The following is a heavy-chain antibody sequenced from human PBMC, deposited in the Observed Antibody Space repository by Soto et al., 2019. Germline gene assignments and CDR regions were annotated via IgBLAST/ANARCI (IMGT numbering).Heavy chain of an antibody. J-gene: IGHJ4*02. Sequence: QITLKESGPPLVKPTQTLTLTCTFSGFSLSTSGVGVGWIRQPPGKALEWLALISSDDNKWYSPSLRSRLTITKDTSKNQVVLTMTNMDPVDTATYYCAHGTGSTWSYHYWGQGNLVTVSS. D-gene: IGHD6-13*01. CDR2: ISSDDNK. V-gene: IGHV2-5*02. CDR3: AHGTGSTWSYHY. CDR1: GFSLSTSGVG.